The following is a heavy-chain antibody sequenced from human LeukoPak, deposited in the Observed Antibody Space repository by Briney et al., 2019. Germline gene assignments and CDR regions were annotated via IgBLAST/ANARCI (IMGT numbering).Heavy chain of an antibody. Sequence: GGSLRLSCAASGFTFSSYSMNWVRQAPGKGLEWVSSISSSSSYIYYADSVKGRFTISRDNAKNSLYLQMNSLRAEDTAVYYCAKALPHYDFWSGPDYWGQGTLVTVSS. V-gene: IGHV3-21*04. D-gene: IGHD3-3*01. CDR1: GFTFSSYS. CDR3: AKALPHYDFWSGPDY. J-gene: IGHJ4*02. CDR2: ISSSSSYI.